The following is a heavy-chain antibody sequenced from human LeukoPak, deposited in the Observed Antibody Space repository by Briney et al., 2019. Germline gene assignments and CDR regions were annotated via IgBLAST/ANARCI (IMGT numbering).Heavy chain of an antibody. CDR3: AKDRDDYGDDC. V-gene: IGHV3-30*02. CDR1: GFTFTDFG. J-gene: IGHJ4*02. Sequence: GGSLRLSCAASGFTFTDFGMHWVRQAPGKGLDWVSHIRRDGRSKFYAESVKGRSTISRDNSKNTLYLQMNSLRAEDTAVYYCAKDRDDYGDDCWGQGILVTVST. CDR2: IRRDGRSK. D-gene: IGHD4-17*01.